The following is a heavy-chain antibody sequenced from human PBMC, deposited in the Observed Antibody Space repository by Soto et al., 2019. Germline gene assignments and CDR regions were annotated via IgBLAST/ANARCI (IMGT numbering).Heavy chain of an antibody. J-gene: IGHJ6*02. CDR3: ARLTVTTNQNYYYYGMDV. Sequence: QVQLVQSGAEVKKPGSSVKVSCKASGGTFSSYAISWVRQAPGQGLEWMGGIIPIFGTANYAQKFQGRVTITADESTGTAYMELSSLRSEDTAVYYCARLTVTTNQNYYYYGMDVWGQGTTVTVSS. CDR1: GGTFSSYA. D-gene: IGHD4-17*01. CDR2: IIPIFGTA. V-gene: IGHV1-69*12.